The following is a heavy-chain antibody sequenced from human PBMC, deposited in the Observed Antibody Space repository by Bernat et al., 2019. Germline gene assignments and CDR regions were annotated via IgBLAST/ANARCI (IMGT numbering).Heavy chain of an antibody. V-gene: IGHV3-23*01. CDR1: GFTFSSYA. D-gene: IGHD5-12*01. CDR3: AKDGWLRLTRDVYFDY. Sequence: EVQMLESGGGLAQPGGSLRLSCAASGFTFSSYAMSWVRQAPGKGLERVSAISGSGSTTYYEDSVKGRFTISRDNSKNTLYLQMNSLRAEDTAVYYCAKDGWLRLTRDVYFDYWGQGTLVTVSS. J-gene: IGHJ4*02. CDR2: ISGSGSTT.